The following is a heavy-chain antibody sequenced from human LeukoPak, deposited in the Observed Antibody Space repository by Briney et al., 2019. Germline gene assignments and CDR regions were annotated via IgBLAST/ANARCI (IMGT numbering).Heavy chain of an antibody. CDR1: GFTFNDFA. CDR2: ITNTSIYR. V-gene: IGHV3-21*01. Sequence: GGSLRLSCAASGFTFNDFAMNWVRQAPGKGLEWVSSITNTSIYRYYADSVKGRFTISRDNAKKSLYLQTNSLRAGDTAVYYCAKTTITPPYYMDVWGKGTTVTVSS. D-gene: IGHD4-11*01. CDR3: AKTTITPPYYMDV. J-gene: IGHJ6*03.